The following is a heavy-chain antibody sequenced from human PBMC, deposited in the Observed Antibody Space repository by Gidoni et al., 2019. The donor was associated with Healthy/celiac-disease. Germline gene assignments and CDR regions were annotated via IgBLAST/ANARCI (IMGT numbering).Heavy chain of an antibody. CDR1: GGTFSSYA. CDR3: ARSGDPIAAAGTFRANSDYYYYYYMDV. D-gene: IGHD6-13*01. CDR2: IIPIFGTA. Sequence: QVQLVQSGAEVKKPGSSVKVSCKASGGTFSSYAISWVRPAPGQGLEWMGGIIPIFGTANYAQKFQGRVTITADKSTSTAYMELSSLRSEDTAVYYCARSGDPIAAAGTFRANSDYYYYYYMDVWGKGTTVTVSS. V-gene: IGHV1-69*06. J-gene: IGHJ6*03.